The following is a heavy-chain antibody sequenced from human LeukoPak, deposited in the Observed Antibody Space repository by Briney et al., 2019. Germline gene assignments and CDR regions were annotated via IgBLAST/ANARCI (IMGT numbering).Heavy chain of an antibody. D-gene: IGHD2-2*03. V-gene: IGHV3-74*03. J-gene: IGHJ6*02. CDR1: GVTLSDYW. Sequence: GGSLRLSCAASGVTLSDYWMYWVRQGPGKGLVHVSRIESDGTRTVYADSVKGRFTISRDNAKNTMYLQMNSLRAEDTAVYYCVRGGHKLDIETSRYYYGLDVWGQGTTVTVSS. CDR2: IESDGTRT. CDR3: VRGGHKLDIETSRYYYGLDV.